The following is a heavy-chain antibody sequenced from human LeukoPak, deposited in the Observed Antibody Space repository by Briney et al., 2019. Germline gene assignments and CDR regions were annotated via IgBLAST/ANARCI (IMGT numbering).Heavy chain of an antibody. CDR3: ARIITMVRGDDY. CDR2: INPNSGGT. V-gene: IGHV1-2*02. Sequence: ASVKVSCKASGYTFTGYYMHWVRQAPGQGLEWMGWINPNSGGTNYAQKFQGRVTMTRDTSISTAYMELSRLRTDDTAVYYCARIITMVRGDDYWGQGTLVTVSS. D-gene: IGHD3-10*01. J-gene: IGHJ4*02. CDR1: GYTFTGYY.